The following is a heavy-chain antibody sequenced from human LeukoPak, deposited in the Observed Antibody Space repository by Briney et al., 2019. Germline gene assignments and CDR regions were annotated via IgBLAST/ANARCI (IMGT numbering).Heavy chain of an antibody. D-gene: IGHD3-10*01. CDR3: ARLRYYYGSGSYYIPDYYYYMDV. CDR2: INHSGST. J-gene: IGHJ6*03. Sequence: SETLSLTCAVYGGSFSGYYWSWIRQPPGKGLEWIGEINHSGSTNYNPSLKSRVTISVDTSKNQFSLKLSSVPAADTAVYYCARLRYYYGSGSYYIPDYYYYMDVWGKGTTVTISS. V-gene: IGHV4-34*01. CDR1: GGSFSGYY.